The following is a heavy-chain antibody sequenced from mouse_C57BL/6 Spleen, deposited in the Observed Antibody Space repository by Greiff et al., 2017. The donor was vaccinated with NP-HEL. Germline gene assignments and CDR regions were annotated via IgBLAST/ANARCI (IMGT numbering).Heavy chain of an antibody. Sequence: EVQVVESGPGLVKPSQSLSLTCSVTGYSITSGYYWNWIRQFPGNKLEWMGYISYDGSNNYNPSLKNRISITRDTSKNQFFLKLNSVTTEDTATYYCAREGEGIYYDYDGAYWGQGTLVTVSA. V-gene: IGHV3-6*01. J-gene: IGHJ3*01. D-gene: IGHD2-4*01. CDR3: AREGEGIYYDYDGAY. CDR2: ISYDGSN. CDR1: GYSITSGYY.